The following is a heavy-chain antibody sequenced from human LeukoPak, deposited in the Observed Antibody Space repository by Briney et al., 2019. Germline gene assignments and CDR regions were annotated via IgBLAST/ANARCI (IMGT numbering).Heavy chain of an antibody. V-gene: IGHV3-33*01. J-gene: IGHJ4*02. Sequence: GGSLRLSCAASGFTFSSYGMHWVRQAPGKGLEWVAVIWYDGSDKYYADSVKGRFTISRDNSKNTLYLQMNSLRAEDTAVYYCARDLTRGYTYGSEDYWGQGTLVTVSS. CDR1: GFTFSSYG. CDR2: IWYDGSDK. D-gene: IGHD5-18*01. CDR3: ARDLTRGYTYGSEDY.